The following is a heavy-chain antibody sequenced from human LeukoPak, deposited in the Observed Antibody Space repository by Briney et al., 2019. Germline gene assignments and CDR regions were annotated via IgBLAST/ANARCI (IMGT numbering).Heavy chain of an antibody. CDR3: ARGSVTMVRGVIRVLDY. CDR1: GYTFTGYY. Sequence: ASVKVSCKASGYTFTGYYMHWVRQAPGQGLEWMGWINPNSGGTNYAQKFQGRVIMTRDTSISTAYMELSRLRSDDTAVYYCARGSVTMVRGVIRVLDYWGQGTLVTVSS. J-gene: IGHJ4*02. CDR2: INPNSGGT. D-gene: IGHD3-10*01. V-gene: IGHV1-2*02.